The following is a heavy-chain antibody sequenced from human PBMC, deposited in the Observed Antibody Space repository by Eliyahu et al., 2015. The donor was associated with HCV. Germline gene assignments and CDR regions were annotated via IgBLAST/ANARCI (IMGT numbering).Heavy chain of an antibody. J-gene: IGHJ6*02. CDR2: VSPAGST. V-gene: IGHV4-34*01. CDR3: ARVCGGAVTEPTATCGLDV. Sequence: QVHIQQWGAGLLKPSESLSLTCAVFGASVTXNYWTWIRQSPGQGLAWIGEVSPAGSTKYKPSLKSRVTLSGDTSNNQVFLKMTSVTAADTGIYFCARVCGGAVTEPTATCGLDVWGPGTTVIVSS. D-gene: IGHD2-2*01. CDR1: GASVTXNY.